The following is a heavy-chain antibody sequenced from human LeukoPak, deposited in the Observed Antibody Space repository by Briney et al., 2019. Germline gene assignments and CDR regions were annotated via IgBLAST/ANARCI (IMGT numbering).Heavy chain of an antibody. V-gene: IGHV3-21*04. J-gene: IGHJ6*02. Sequence: GGSLRLSCAASGFTFSSYSMNWVHQAPGKGLEWVSSISSSSSYIYYADLVKGRFTISRDNAKNTLYLQMNSLRADDTAVYYCAGCSGGSCYSRGKYGVDVWGQGTTVIVSS. D-gene: IGHD2-15*01. CDR3: AGCSGGSCYSRGKYGVDV. CDR1: GFTFSSYS. CDR2: ISSSSSYI.